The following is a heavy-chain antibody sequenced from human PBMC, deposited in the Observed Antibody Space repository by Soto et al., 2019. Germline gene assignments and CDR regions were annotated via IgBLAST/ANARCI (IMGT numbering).Heavy chain of an antibody. V-gene: IGHV3-74*01. J-gene: IGHJ5*02. CDR3: ATVFDL. Sequence: EMQLVESGGGLVQPGGSLRLSCAASGFTLSGHWIHWVRQAPGKGLEWVSRIEIDGRATSYADSAKGRFTISTDNAKSTVYLQMNSLRAEDTAVYYCATVFDLWGQGTLVTVSS. CDR1: GFTLSGHW. CDR2: IEIDGRAT.